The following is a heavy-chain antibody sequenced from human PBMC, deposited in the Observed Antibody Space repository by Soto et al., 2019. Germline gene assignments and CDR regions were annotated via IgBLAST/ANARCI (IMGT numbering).Heavy chain of an antibody. D-gene: IGHD2-21*01. V-gene: IGHV3-7*01. J-gene: IGHJ4*02. CDR2: IRQDGSEK. CDR3: VRGCGRSSCPYYFDY. CDR1: GFSFSSYW. Sequence: EVQLVESGGGLVQPGGSLRLSCAASGFSFSSYWMSWVRQAPGKGLEWVATIRQDGSEKHYVDSVKGRFTISRDNAEISLFLQMNSLRAEDTAVYYCVRGCGRSSCPYYFDYWGQGTLDTVSS.